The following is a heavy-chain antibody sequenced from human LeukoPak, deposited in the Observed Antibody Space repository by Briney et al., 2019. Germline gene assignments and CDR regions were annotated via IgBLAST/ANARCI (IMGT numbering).Heavy chain of an antibody. D-gene: IGHD3-16*01. Sequence: SETLSLTCTVSGGSISSSSYYWGWIRQPPGKGLEWIGSIYYSGSTYYNPSLKSRVTISVDTSKNQFSLKLSSVTAADTAVYYFGGGTLEEFFDYWGREPWSPSPQ. CDR1: GGSISSSSYY. CDR2: IYYSGST. V-gene: IGHV4-39*01. CDR3: GGGTLEEFFDY. J-gene: IGHJ4*02.